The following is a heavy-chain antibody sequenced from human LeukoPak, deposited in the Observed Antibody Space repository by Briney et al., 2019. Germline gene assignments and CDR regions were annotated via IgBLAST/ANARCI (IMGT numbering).Heavy chain of an antibody. V-gene: IGHV4-59*01. CDR1: GGSISSYY. CDR3: ARVGLIVPYYYYMDV. D-gene: IGHD2-2*01. CDR2: IYYSGST. Sequence: SETLSLTCTVSGGSISSYYWSWIRQSPGKGLEWIGYIYYSGSTNYNPSLKSRVTISVDTSKNQFSLKLSSVTAADTAVYYCARVGLIVPYYYYMDVWGKGTTVTVSS. J-gene: IGHJ6*03.